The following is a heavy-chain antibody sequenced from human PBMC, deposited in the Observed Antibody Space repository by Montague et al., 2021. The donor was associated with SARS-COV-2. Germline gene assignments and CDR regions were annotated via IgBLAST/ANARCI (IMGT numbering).Heavy chain of an antibody. J-gene: IGHJ6*02. D-gene: IGHD3-9*01. CDR2: IDWDDDK. CDR3: ARIPSLRYFDWSIIPGQLPGYYYYYGMDV. Sequence: PALVKPTQTLTLTCTFSGFSLSTSGMCVSWIRQPPGKALEWLALIDWDDDKYYSTSLKTRLTISKDTSKNQVVLTMTNMDPVDTATYYCARIPSLRYFDWSIIPGQLPGYYYYYGMDVWGQGTTVTVSS. CDR1: GFSLSTSGMC. V-gene: IGHV2-70*01.